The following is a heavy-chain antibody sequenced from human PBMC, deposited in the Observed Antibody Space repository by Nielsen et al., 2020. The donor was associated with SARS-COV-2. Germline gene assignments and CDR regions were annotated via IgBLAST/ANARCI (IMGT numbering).Heavy chain of an antibody. V-gene: IGHV3-30*18. CDR2: ISYDGSNK. CDR1: GFTFSSYG. CDR3: EKGGGGGY. Sequence: GESLKISCAASGFTFSSYGMHWVRQAPGKGLEWVAVISYDGSNKYYADSVKGRFTISRDNSKNTLYLKMNSLRAEDTVVYYWEKGGGGGYWGQGTLVTVSS. D-gene: IGHD3-16*01. J-gene: IGHJ4*02.